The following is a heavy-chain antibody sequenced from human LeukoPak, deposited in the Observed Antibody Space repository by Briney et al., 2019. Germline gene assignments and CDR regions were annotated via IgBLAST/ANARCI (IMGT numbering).Heavy chain of an antibody. D-gene: IGHD6-19*01. J-gene: IGHJ3*02. V-gene: IGHV4-34*01. CDR3: ARDPRTTTQWLVDAFDI. CDR1: GGSFSGYY. CDR2: INHSGST. Sequence: PSETLSLTCAVYGGSFSGYYWSCIRQPPGKGLEWIGEINHSGSTNYNPSLKSRVTISVDTSKNQFSLQLNSVTPEDTAVYYCARDPRTTTQWLVDAFDIWGQGTMVTVSS.